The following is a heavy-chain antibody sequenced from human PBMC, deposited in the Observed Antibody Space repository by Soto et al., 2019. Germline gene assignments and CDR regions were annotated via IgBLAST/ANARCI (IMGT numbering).Heavy chain of an antibody. CDR1: GFSLCSSGVG. Sequence: QITLKESGPTLVKPTQTLTLTCTFSGFSLCSSGVGVGWIRQPPGKALECLALIYCDDDTRYSPSLRSRLTITKDTSKNQVILTMTNMDPVDTATYYGAHRRYSGSGVLNVDVCGQGTTVTVSS. D-gene: IGHD3-10*01. CDR3: AHRRYSGSGVLNVDV. V-gene: IGHV2-5*02. CDR2: IYCDDDT. J-gene: IGHJ6*02.